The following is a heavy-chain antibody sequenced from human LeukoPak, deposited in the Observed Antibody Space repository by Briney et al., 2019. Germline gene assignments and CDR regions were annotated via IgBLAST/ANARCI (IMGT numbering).Heavy chain of an antibody. J-gene: IGHJ4*02. D-gene: IGHD1-1*01. Sequence: GGSLRLSCTASGFPFIEYSMNWVRQAPGKGLEWISYIGIDSGNTKYADSVRGRFTISGDKAKNSLYLQMNSLRVEDTAVYYCARDHNYAFDNWGQGTLVSVAS. CDR1: GFPFIEYS. CDR2: IGIDSGNT. V-gene: IGHV3-48*01. CDR3: ARDHNYAFDN.